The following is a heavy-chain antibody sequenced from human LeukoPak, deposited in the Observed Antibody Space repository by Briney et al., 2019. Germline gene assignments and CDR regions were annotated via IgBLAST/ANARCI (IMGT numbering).Heavy chain of an antibody. V-gene: IGHV3-53*05. J-gene: IGHJ4*02. D-gene: IGHD3-10*01. CDR1: GFTVSSNY. Sequence: GGSLRLSCAASGFTVSSNYMSWVRQAPGKGLEWVSVIYSGGSTYYADSVKGRFTISRDNSKNTLYLQVNSLRPEDTAVYHCARGDYYGSGSYSDYWGQGTLVTVSS. CDR3: ARGDYYGSGSYSDY. CDR2: IYSGGST.